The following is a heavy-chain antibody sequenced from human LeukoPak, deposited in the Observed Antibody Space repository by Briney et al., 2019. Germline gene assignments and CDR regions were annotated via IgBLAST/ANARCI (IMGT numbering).Heavy chain of an antibody. Sequence: KTSGPTLVNPTQTLTLTCSFSGFSLNTNGVGVGWIRQPPGKALEWLALIYWNDEKRYSPSLKNRLTITKDTSKNRAVLSMTNMDPLDTATYYCAQNIVVVAAASLHNWFDPWGQGTLVTVSS. V-gene: IGHV2-5*01. CDR1: GFSLNTNGVG. CDR2: IYWNDEK. J-gene: IGHJ5*02. D-gene: IGHD2-15*01. CDR3: AQNIVVVAAASLHNWFDP.